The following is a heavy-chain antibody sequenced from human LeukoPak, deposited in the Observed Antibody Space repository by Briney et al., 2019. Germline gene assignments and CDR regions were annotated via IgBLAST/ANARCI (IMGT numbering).Heavy chain of an antibody. D-gene: IGHD3-3*01. Sequence: SETLSLTCTVSGGSISSGGYYWSWIRQHPGKGLEWIGYIYYSGSTYYNPSLKSRVTISVDTSKNQFSLKLSSVTAADTAVYYCARAGYYDFWSGYYTGYYFDYWGQGTLVTVSS. V-gene: IGHV4-31*03. CDR3: ARAGYYDFWSGYYTGYYFDY. J-gene: IGHJ4*02. CDR1: GGSISSGGYY. CDR2: IYYSGST.